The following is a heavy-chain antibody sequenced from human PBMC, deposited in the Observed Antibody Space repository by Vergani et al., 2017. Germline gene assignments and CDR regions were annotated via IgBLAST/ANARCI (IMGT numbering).Heavy chain of an antibody. D-gene: IGHD6-6*01. V-gene: IGHV3-9*02. CDR2: ISWNSNSI. Sequence: VQLLESGGGLVLPGRSLRLSCVASGFTSAGYAMHWVRQAPGKGLEWVSGISWNSNSIGYADSVKGRFTISRDNAKNSLYLQMNSLRAEDTALYYCAKDLGTSSGGGWFDPWGQGTLVTVSS. J-gene: IGHJ5*02. CDR1: GFTSAGYA. CDR3: AKDLGTSSGGGWFDP.